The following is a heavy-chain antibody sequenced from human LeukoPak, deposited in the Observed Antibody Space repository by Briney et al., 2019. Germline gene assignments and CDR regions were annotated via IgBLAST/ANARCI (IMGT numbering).Heavy chain of an antibody. CDR1: GFTFSRYW. D-gene: IGHD5-24*01. CDR2: IKQDGSEK. J-gene: IGHJ3*02. V-gene: IGHV3-7*01. CDR3: ARDADLGATIIGSFGI. Sequence: PGGSLRLSCAASGFTFSRYWMSWVRQAPGKGLEWVANIKQDGSEKHYVDSVKGRFTISRDNARNSLYLQMNSLRAEETAVYYCARDADLGATIIGSFGIWGQGTMVTVSS.